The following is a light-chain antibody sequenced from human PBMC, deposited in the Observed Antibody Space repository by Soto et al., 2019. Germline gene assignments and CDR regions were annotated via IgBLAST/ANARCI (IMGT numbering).Light chain of an antibody. J-gene: IGKJ2*01. CDR3: QHYDTYSYN. CDR1: QSISDS. Sequence: DIQMTQSPSTLSAYVGDRVTITCRASQSISDSLAWYQQKLGKAPKLLIYKASILESGFPSRFSGSGSGTEFTLTINSLQPDDFATYFCQHYDTYSYNFGQGTKLEIK. CDR2: KAS. V-gene: IGKV1-5*03.